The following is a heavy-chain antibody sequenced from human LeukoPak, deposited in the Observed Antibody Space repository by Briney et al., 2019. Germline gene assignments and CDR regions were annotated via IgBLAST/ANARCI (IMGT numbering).Heavy chain of an antibody. J-gene: IGHJ4*01. D-gene: IGHD3-10*01. CDR1: GFTFSSYS. CDR3: ARERKTKGRDPLDY. Sequence: GGSLRLSCAASGFTFSSYSMNWVRQAPGKGLEWVSYISSSSSTTYYADSVKGRFTISRDNAKNSLYLQMNSLRAEDSAVYYCARERKTKGRDPLDYWGHGTLVTVS. CDR2: ISSSSSTT. V-gene: IGHV3-48*01.